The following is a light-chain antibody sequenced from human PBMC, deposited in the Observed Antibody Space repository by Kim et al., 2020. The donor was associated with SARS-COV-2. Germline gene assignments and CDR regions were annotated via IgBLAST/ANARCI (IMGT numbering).Light chain of an antibody. V-gene: IGKV3-20*01. Sequence: SPGETATLSCRASQTVGRNFLAWYQQKPGQALTLLIYGASTRATGIPDRFSGRGSGTDFTLTISRLEPEDFAVYYCQQDGDSPITFGRGTRLEIK. CDR3: QQDGDSPIT. CDR1: QTVGRNF. J-gene: IGKJ5*01. CDR2: GAS.